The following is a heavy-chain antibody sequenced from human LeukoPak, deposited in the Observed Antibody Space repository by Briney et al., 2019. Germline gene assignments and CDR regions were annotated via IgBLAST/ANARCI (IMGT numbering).Heavy chain of an antibody. Sequence: ASVKVSCKASGYTFTGYYMHWVRQAPGQGLEWMGWINPNSGGTNYAQKSQGRVTMTRDTSISTAYMEVSRLRSDDTAVYYCARGLWGAYYFDYWGQGTLVTVSS. V-gene: IGHV1-2*02. J-gene: IGHJ4*02. CDR1: GYTFTGYY. D-gene: IGHD3-16*01. CDR3: ARGLWGAYYFDY. CDR2: INPNSGGT.